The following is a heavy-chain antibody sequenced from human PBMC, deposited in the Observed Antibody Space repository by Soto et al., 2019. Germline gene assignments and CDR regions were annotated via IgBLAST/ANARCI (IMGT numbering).Heavy chain of an antibody. CDR1: GFTFSSYG. D-gene: IGHD3-3*01. V-gene: IGHV3-30*03. CDR3: ATGHNQQYYDFWSGYPWFDC. J-gene: IGHJ4*02. CDR2: ISYEGSIK. Sequence: AGLCLRLSCAPSGFTFSSYGMHRVRQAPWNGLERLALISYEGSIKYYADSVKGRFTISRDNSKNTLYLQMNSLRAEHTAVYYSATGHNQQYYDFWSGYPWFDCRRRGPLVVVSS.